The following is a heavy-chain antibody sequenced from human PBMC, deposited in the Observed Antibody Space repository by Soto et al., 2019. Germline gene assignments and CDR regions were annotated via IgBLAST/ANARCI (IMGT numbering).Heavy chain of an antibody. V-gene: IGHV3-74*01. CDR3: ARGGVPAAMSY. Sequence: EVQLVESGGGLVQPGGSLRLSCAASGFTFSSFWMHWVRQAPGEGLVWVSRINSDGSNTNYADSVKGRFTISRDIPKNTLYLHMTGLRAGGTAVYYCARGGVPAAMSYWGQGTLVTVSS. CDR1: GFTFSSFW. D-gene: IGHD2-2*01. J-gene: IGHJ4*02. CDR2: INSDGSNT.